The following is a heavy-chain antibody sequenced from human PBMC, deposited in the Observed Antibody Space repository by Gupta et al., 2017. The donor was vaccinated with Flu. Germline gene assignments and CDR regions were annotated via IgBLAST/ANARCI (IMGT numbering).Heavy chain of an antibody. D-gene: IGHD3-3*01. CDR1: GFTFRDYW. CDR3: ARVRSDEWYLDS. V-gene: IGHV3-7*01. Sequence: EVQLVESGGGLVQRGGSLRLSCAVSGFTFRDYWMSWVRQAPGKGLEWVANIKRDGSEKYFVDSVKGRFTISRDNAKNSLYLEMNSLRVEDTAVYSCARVRSDEWYLDSWGQGTLVTVSS. CDR2: IKRDGSEK. J-gene: IGHJ4*02.